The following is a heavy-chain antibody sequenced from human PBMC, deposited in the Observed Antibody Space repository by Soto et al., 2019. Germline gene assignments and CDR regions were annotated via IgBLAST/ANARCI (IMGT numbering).Heavy chain of an antibody. CDR2: IIPIFGTA. Sequence: QVQLVQSGAEVKKPGSSVKVSCKASGGTFSSYAISWVRQAPGQGLEWMGGIIPIFGTANYAQKFQGRVTITADKSTSTAYMELISLRSEDAAVYYCARDLAYGGNRQPYPTYYFDYRGQGHLGNCSS. J-gene: IGHJ4*02. D-gene: IGHD4-17*01. CDR1: GGTFSSYA. CDR3: ARDLAYGGNRQPYPTYYFDY. V-gene: IGHV1-69*06.